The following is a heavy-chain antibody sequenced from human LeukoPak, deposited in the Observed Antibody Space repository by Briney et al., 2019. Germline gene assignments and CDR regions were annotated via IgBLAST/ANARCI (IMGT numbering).Heavy chain of an antibody. CDR3: ARDGSENWFDP. CDR2: IYYSGST. Sequence: SETLSLTCTVSGGSISSSSYYWGWIRQPPGKGLEWIGSIYYSGSTYYNPSLKSRVTISVDTSKNQFSLKLSSVTAADTAVYYCARDGSENWFDPWGQGTLVTVSS. V-gene: IGHV4-39*07. CDR1: GGSISSSSYY. J-gene: IGHJ5*02.